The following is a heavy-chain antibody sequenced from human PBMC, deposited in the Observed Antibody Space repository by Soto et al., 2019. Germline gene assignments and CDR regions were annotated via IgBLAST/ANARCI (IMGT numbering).Heavy chain of an antibody. CDR2: IYYSGST. V-gene: IGHV4-30-4*01. CDR1: GGSISSGDYY. Sequence: PSVTLSLTCTVSGGSISSGDYYWSWIRQPPGKGLEWIGYIYYSGSTYYNPSLKSRVTISVDTSKNQFSLKLSSVTAADTAVYYCASGGGYYDFWSGYRPYGMDVWGQGTTVTVSS. J-gene: IGHJ6*02. CDR3: ASGGGYYDFWSGYRPYGMDV. D-gene: IGHD3-3*01.